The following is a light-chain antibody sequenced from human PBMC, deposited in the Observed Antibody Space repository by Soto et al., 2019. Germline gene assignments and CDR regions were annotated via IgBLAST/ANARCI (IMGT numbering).Light chain of an antibody. CDR3: QQFDSSVP. V-gene: IGKV3-20*01. CDR1: QSVSSTF. CDR2: GAS. Sequence: EIVLTQSPGSLSLSPGERATLSCRASQSVSSTFFAWYQQRPGQAPRLLMYGASSRATGIAERFSGSGSGTDFTLTISRLEPEDFAMYYCQQFDSSVPFGQGTKMEIK. J-gene: IGKJ1*01.